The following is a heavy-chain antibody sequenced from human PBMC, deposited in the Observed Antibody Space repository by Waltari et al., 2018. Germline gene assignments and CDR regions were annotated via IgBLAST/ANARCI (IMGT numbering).Heavy chain of an antibody. J-gene: IGHJ3*02. Sequence: EVQLVESGGGVVRPGGSLRLSCAASGFPFDDYAMHGVRQAPGKGLEWVSGINWNGGSTGYADSVKGRFTISRDNAKNSLYLQMNSLRAEDTALYHCAREVPTLGAFDIWGQGTMVTVSS. CDR1: GFPFDDYA. CDR3: AREVPTLGAFDI. V-gene: IGHV3-20*01. D-gene: IGHD7-27*01. CDR2: INWNGGST.